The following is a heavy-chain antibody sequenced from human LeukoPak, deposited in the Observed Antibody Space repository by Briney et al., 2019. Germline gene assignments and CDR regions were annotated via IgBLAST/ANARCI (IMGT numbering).Heavy chain of an antibody. V-gene: IGHV1-2*02. CDR2: IHPRSGET. CDR3: ARDGEYGTGSYYRGCFDY. J-gene: IGHJ4*02. Sequence: ASVKVSFKASGYTFTVYYIHWVRQAPGQGVEWMGWIHPRSGETNYAYKFRGRVTMTRDTSISTTYMDLGSLGSDDTAVYYCARDGEYGTGSYYRGCFDYWGQGTLVTVSS. CDR1: GYTFTVYY. D-gene: IGHD3-10*01.